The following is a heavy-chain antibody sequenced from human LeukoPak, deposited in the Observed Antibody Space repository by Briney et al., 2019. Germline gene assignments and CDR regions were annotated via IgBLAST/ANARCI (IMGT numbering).Heavy chain of an antibody. CDR3: AKVHWSGVATTYYYYYMDV. D-gene: IGHD5-12*01. CDR1: GFTFSSFG. CDR2: ISSTGGTA. J-gene: IGHJ6*03. Sequence: GGSLRLSCAASGFTFSSFGMSWVRQAPGKWLEWVSAISSTGGTAYYADSVKGRFTISRDNSKNTLYLQMNSLRAEDTAVYYCAKVHWSGVATTYYYYYMDVWGKGTTVTVSS. V-gene: IGHV3-23*01.